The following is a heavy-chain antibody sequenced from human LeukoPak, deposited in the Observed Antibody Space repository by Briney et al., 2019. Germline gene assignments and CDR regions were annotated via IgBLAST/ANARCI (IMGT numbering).Heavy chain of an antibody. Sequence: SETLSLTCTVSGGSISIRGHYWGWIRQPPGKGLEWIGSAFYSGKTYYNPSLKSRLSISVDTSKNQFSLKLASVTAADTAIYYCAKGAGGFSYYNWFDPWGQGTLVTVSS. D-gene: IGHD5-18*01. J-gene: IGHJ5*02. CDR3: AKGAGGFSYYNWFDP. V-gene: IGHV4-39*07. CDR1: GGSISIRGHY. CDR2: AFYSGKT.